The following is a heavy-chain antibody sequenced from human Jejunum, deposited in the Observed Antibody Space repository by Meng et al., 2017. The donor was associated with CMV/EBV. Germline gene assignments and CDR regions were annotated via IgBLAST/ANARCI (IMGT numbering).Heavy chain of an antibody. J-gene: IGHJ4*02. D-gene: IGHD4/OR15-4a*01. V-gene: IGHV3-11*04. CDR3: TRDRDYFSSPFDY. CDR2: ISDSSNTI. CDR1: EFTVSDYY. Sequence: YEFTVSDYYMNWIRQAPGKGLKWVSYISDSSNTIYYADSVKGRFTISRDNAKNSLYLQMNSLRAEDTAVYYCTRDRDYFSSPFDYWGQGTLVTVSS.